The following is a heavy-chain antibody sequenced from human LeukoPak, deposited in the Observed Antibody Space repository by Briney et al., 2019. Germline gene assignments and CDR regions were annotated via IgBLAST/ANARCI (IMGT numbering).Heavy chain of an antibody. CDR3: ARAVVMAGTSLYYGMDV. CDR1: GGTFSSYA. CDR2: IIPIFGTA. Sequence: SVKVSCKASGGTFSSYAISWVRQAPGQGLEWMGGIIPIFGTANYAQKFQGRDTITADESTSTAYMELSSLRSEDTAVYYCARAVVMAGTSLYYGMDVWGQGTTVTVSS. J-gene: IGHJ6*02. D-gene: IGHD6-19*01. V-gene: IGHV1-69*01.